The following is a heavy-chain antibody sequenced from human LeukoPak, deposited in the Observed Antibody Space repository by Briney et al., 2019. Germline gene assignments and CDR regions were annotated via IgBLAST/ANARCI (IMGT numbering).Heavy chain of an antibody. Sequence: AETLSLTCAVYGGSFSGYYWSWIRQLPGKGLEWIGEINHSGSTNYNPSLKSRVTISVDTSKNQFSLKLSSVTAADTAVYYCARLSRRSKGPNWGQGTLVTVSS. CDR3: ARLSRRSKGPN. CDR1: GGSFSGYY. J-gene: IGHJ4*02. V-gene: IGHV4-34*01. CDR2: INHSGST. D-gene: IGHD2/OR15-2a*01.